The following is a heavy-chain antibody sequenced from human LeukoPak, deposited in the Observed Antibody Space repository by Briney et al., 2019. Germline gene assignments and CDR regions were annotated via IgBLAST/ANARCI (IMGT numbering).Heavy chain of an antibody. CDR1: GFTVSSNY. J-gene: IGHJ4*02. CDR3: ARYDSSGYFDY. V-gene: IGHV3-53*01. Sequence: GGSLRLSCAASGFTVSSNYMSWVRQAPGKGLEWVSVIYSGGSTYYAGSVKGRFTISRDNSKNTLYLQMNSLRAEDTAVYYCARYDSSGYFDYWGQGTLVTVSS. CDR2: IYSGGST. D-gene: IGHD3-22*01.